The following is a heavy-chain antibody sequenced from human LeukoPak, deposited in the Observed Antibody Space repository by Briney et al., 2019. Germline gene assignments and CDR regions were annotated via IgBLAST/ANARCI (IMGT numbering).Heavy chain of an antibody. CDR1: GGSFSGYY. D-gene: IGHD6-19*01. CDR3: ARDRYSSGWYEY. Sequence: SEALSLTCAVYGGSFSGYYWSWIRQPPGRGLEWIGEIVHSGNTKYNPSLKSRVTISVDTSKNQFSLNLTSVTAEDTAVYYCARDRYSSGWYEYWGQGTLVTVSS. CDR2: IVHSGNT. J-gene: IGHJ4*02. V-gene: IGHV4-34*12.